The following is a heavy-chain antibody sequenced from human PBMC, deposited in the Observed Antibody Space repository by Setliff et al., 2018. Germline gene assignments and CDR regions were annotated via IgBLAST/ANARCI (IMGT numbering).Heavy chain of an antibody. CDR1: GFTFSSYW. CDR2: IKQDGSEK. D-gene: IGHD4-4*01. Sequence: GGSLRLSCAASGFTFSSYWMSWVRQAPGEGLEWVANIKQDGSEKYHADSVKGRFTISRDNAKNSLYLQMTSLRAEDTAVYYCAREPTVTTLDYWGQGTLVTVSS. J-gene: IGHJ4*02. V-gene: IGHV3-7*01. CDR3: AREPTVTTLDY.